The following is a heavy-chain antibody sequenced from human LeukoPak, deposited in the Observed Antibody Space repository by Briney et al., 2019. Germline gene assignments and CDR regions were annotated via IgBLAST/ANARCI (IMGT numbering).Heavy chain of an antibody. Sequence: GGSLRLSCAASGFTFSSYSMNWVRQAPGKGLEWVSSISSSSSYIYYADSVKGRFTISRDNAKNSLYLQMNSLRAEDTAVYYCARASLWFGEDDPYYFDYWGQGTLVTVSS. V-gene: IGHV3-21*01. CDR2: ISSSSSYI. J-gene: IGHJ4*02. CDR1: GFTFSSYS. CDR3: ARASLWFGEDDPYYFDY. D-gene: IGHD3-10*01.